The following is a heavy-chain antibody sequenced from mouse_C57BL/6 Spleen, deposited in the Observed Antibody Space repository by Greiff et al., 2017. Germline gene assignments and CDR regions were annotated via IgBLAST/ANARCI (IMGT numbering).Heavy chain of an antibody. J-gene: IGHJ2*01. V-gene: IGHV1-7*01. CDR1: GYTFTSYW. D-gene: IGHD1-1*01. Sequence: QVQLKQSGAELAKPGASVKLSCTASGYTFTSYWMHWVNQRPGQGLEWIGYINPSSGYTKYNQKFKDKATLTADKSSSTAYMQMSSLTYEDSAVYYCARVGDGSSDYWGQGTTLTVSS. CDR3: ARVGDGSSDY. CDR2: INPSSGYT.